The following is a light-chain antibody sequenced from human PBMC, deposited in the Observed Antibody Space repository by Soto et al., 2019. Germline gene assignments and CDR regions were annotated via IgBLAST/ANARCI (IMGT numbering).Light chain of an antibody. CDR1: QSVSSNY. J-gene: IGKJ1*01. CDR2: GAS. CDR3: QQVDRSPPSCT. Sequence: ETVLTQSPGTLSLSPGERATLSCRASQSVSSNYLAWYQQKPGLAPRLLIYGASTRATGIPDRFSGSGSGTDLTLTSSRVEPEDFAVYYCQQVDRSPPSCTVGQGTKVAI. V-gene: IGKV3-20*01.